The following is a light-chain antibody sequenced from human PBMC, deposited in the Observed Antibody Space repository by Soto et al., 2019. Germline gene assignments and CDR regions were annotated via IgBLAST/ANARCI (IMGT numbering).Light chain of an antibody. CDR2: DTS. CDR1: TGPVTSGHY. J-gene: IGLJ2*01. V-gene: IGLV7-46*01. CDR3: LLYYSDARRL. Sequence: QAVVTQEPSLTVSPGGTVSLTCGSSTGPVTSGHYPYWFQQKPGQAPRTLIYDTSNKHSWTPARFSGSLLGGKAALTLSGAQPEDEAEYYCLLYYSDARRLFGGGTKLTVL.